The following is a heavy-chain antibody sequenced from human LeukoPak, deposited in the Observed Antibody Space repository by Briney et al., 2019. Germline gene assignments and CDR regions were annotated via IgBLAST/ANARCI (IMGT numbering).Heavy chain of an antibody. V-gene: IGHV3-7*03. D-gene: IGHD3-16*01. Sequence: GGSLRLSCAASVFTFSSYWMNWARQAPGKGLEWVATKNHNGNVNYYVDSVKGRFTIPIDNPKNSLSLQMSNLRAEHTALYFCERGGGLAVWGEGETVTVSS. CDR3: ERGGGLAV. CDR2: KNHNGNVN. J-gene: IGHJ6*01. CDR1: VFTFSSYW.